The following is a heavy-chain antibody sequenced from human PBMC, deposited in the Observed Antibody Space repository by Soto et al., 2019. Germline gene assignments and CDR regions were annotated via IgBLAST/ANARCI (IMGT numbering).Heavy chain of an antibody. Sequence: GASVKVSWEAWGYTFTSYGISWVRQAPGQGLEWMGWISAYNGNTNYAQKLQGRVTMTTDTSTSTAYMELRSLRSDDPAVYYCERFWQQLRIKCYVIDVWGQGTKVTDS. J-gene: IGHJ6*02. CDR1: GYTFTSYG. CDR2: ISAYNGNT. CDR3: ERFWQQLRIKCYVIDV. V-gene: IGHV1-18*04. D-gene: IGHD6-13*01.